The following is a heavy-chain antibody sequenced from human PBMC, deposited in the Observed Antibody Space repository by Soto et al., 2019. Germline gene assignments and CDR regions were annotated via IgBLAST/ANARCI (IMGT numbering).Heavy chain of an antibody. D-gene: IGHD2-2*01. J-gene: IGHJ4*02. V-gene: IGHV3-74*01. Sequence: GGSLRLSCAASGFTFTNFWMHWVRQVPGKGLVWVSHIDSDGTIRGYADSVKGRFTISRDNAKNTVYLQMNSLRAEDTGVYFCARAIGTVDAFWGQGALVTVSS. CDR1: GFTFTNFW. CDR3: ARAIGTVDAF. CDR2: IDSDGTIR.